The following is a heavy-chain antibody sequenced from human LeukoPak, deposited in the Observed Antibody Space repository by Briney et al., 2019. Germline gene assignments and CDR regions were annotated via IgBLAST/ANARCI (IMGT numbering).Heavy chain of an antibody. J-gene: IGHJ4*02. CDR2: IYSGGST. CDR3: ARGSAGVLRYFDWLFTFDY. V-gene: IGHV3-53*01. Sequence: GGSLRLSCAASGFTISSNYMSWVRQAPGKGLEWVSVIYSGGSTYYADSVKGRFTISRDNSKNTLYLQMNSLRAEDTAVYYCARGSAGVLRYFDWLFTFDYWGQGTLVTVSS. CDR1: GFTISSNY. D-gene: IGHD3-9*01.